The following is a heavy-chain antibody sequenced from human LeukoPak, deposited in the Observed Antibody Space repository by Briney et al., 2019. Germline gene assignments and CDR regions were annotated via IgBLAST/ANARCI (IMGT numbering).Heavy chain of an antibody. Sequence: PGRSLRLSCAASGFTFSIYGMHWVRQAPGKGLEYVSTTNSNGGNTYYADSVKGRFTISRDNSKNTLYLQMSRLRPEDTAVYYCVKALLKYAYFDAFDIWGQGTMVTVSS. V-gene: IGHV3-64D*06. J-gene: IGHJ3*02. CDR1: GFTFSIYG. CDR3: VKALLKYAYFDAFDI. D-gene: IGHD2-21*01. CDR2: TNSNGGNT.